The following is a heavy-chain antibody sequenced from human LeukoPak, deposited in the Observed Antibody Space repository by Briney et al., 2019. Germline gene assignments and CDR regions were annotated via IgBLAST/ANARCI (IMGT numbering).Heavy chain of an antibody. J-gene: IGHJ4*02. Sequence: GGSLTLSCAASGFTFSSYWMNWVRQAPGKGLEWVSYISSSGSTIYYADSVKGRFTISRDNAKNSLYLQMNSLRAEDTAVYYCARGGTMVRGVFDYWGQGTLVTVSS. CDR3: ARGGTMVRGVFDY. V-gene: IGHV3-48*04. D-gene: IGHD3-10*01. CDR2: ISSSGSTI. CDR1: GFTFSSYW.